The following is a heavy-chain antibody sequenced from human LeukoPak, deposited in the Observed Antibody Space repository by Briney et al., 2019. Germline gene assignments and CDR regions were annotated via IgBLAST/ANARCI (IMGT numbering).Heavy chain of an antibody. CDR1: GFTVSSNY. CDR2: IDSGGST. J-gene: IGHJ6*03. D-gene: IGHD2-2*01. V-gene: IGHV3-53*01. CDR3: ARTTEGYCSSASCFGFSYSYYMDV. Sequence: PGGSLRLSCAASGFTVSSNYMSWVRQAPGKGLEWVSVIDSGGSTYFADSVKGRFTISRDHSKNTLYIQINSLRTEDTAVYYCARTTEGYCSSASCFGFSYSYYMDVWGKGTTVTISS.